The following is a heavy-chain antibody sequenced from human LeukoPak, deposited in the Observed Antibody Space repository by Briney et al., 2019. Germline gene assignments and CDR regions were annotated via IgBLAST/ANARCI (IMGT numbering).Heavy chain of an antibody. J-gene: IGHJ4*02. CDR2: ISSSSSTI. Sequence: GGSLRLSCAASGFTFSSYSMNWVRQAPGKGLEWVSYISSSSSTIYYADSVKGRFTTSRDNAKNSLYLQMNSLRAEDTAVYYCARERYCSGGSCKHRPFDYWGQGTLVTVSS. CDR3: ARERYCSGGSCKHRPFDY. V-gene: IGHV3-48*01. D-gene: IGHD2-15*01. CDR1: GFTFSSYS.